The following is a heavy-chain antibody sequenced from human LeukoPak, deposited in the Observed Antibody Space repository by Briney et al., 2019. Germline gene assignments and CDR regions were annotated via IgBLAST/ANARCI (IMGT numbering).Heavy chain of an antibody. CDR2: MNPNSGNT. D-gene: IGHD6-19*01. Sequence: GASVKVSCKASGYTFITYDINWVRQASGQGLEWMGWMNPNSGNTGHAQKFQGRVSMTRDTSISTAYMELSSLRSEDTAVYYCVRDSGRENDEGFWFDPWGQGTLVTVSS. CDR3: VRDSGRENDEGFWFDP. CDR1: GYTFITYD. J-gene: IGHJ5*02. V-gene: IGHV1-8*01.